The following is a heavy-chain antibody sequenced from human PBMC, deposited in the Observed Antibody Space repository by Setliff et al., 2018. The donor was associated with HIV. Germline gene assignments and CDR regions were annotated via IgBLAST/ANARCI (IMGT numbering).Heavy chain of an antibody. V-gene: IGHV1-2*02. D-gene: IGHD5-12*01. CDR2: INPNTGGT. Sequence: ASVKVTCKASGYFFTAYYMHWVRQAPGQGLEWMAWINPNTGGTQYAQKFQGRVTVTRDTPISTAYMEIKKLTSDDTAVYYCARDNRTGYSGGWPLDYWGQGTVVTVSS. J-gene: IGHJ4*02. CDR3: ARDNRTGYSGGWPLDY. CDR1: GYFFTAYY.